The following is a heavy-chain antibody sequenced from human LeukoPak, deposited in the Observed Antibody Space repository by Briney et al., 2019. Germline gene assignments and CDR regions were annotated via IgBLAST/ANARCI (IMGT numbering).Heavy chain of an antibody. CDR2: ISSSGSTI. CDR1: GFTSGDYY. D-gene: IGHD2-15*01. V-gene: IGHV3-11*01. CDR3: ARYGCSGGSCYPDY. J-gene: IGHJ4*02. Sequence: GGSLRLSCAASGFTSGDYYMSWIRQAPGKGLEWVSYISSSGSTIYYADSVKGRFTISRDNAKNSLYLQMNSRRAEDTAVYYCARYGCSGGSCYPDYWGQGTLVTVSS.